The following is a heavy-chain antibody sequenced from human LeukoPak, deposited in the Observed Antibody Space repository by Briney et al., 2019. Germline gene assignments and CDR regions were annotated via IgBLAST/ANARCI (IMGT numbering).Heavy chain of an antibody. CDR2: ISGRSSTI. Sequence: PGGSLRLSCAASAFTFSDYSMNWVRQAPGKGLEWISYISGRSSTIYYADSVRGRFTISRDNAMNSMYLQMNSLRAEDTAVYYCARDRLTSGSYFFDYWGQGTLVTVSS. CDR3: ARDRLTSGSYFFDY. CDR1: AFTFSDYS. J-gene: IGHJ4*02. D-gene: IGHD1-26*01. V-gene: IGHV3-48*01.